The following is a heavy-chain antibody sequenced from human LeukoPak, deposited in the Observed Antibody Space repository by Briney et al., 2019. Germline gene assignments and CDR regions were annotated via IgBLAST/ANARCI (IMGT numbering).Heavy chain of an antibody. CDR1: GYTFTGYY. J-gene: IGHJ3*02. CDR3: ARDLDYHGSGSFFNI. V-gene: IGHV1-2*02. CDR2: INPNNGGT. Sequence: AASVKVSCKASGYTFTGYYMHWVRQAPGQGLEWMGWINPNNGGTNYAQQFQGRVTMTRDTSITTAYMELSRLRSDDTAVYYCARDLDYHGSGSFFNIWGQGTMVTVSS. D-gene: IGHD3-10*01.